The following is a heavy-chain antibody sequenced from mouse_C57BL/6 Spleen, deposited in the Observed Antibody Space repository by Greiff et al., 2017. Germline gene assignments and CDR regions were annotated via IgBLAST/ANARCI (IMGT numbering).Heavy chain of an antibody. CDR3: ARDCRDYYAMDY. V-gene: IGHV1-64*01. Sequence: QVQLQQPGAELVKPGASVQLSCKASGYTFTSSWMHWVKQRPGQGLEWIGMLHPNSGSTNYNEKFKSKATLTVDKSSSTAYMQHSSLTSEDSAVNYWARDCRDYYAMDYWGQGTSVTVSS. CDR1: GYTFTSSW. D-gene: IGHD6-1*01. CDR2: LHPNSGST. J-gene: IGHJ4*01.